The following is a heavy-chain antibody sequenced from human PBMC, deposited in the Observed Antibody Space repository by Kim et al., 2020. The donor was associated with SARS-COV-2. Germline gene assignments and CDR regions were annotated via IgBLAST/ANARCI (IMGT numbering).Heavy chain of an antibody. CDR1: GYTFTGYY. Sequence: ASVKVSCKASGYTFTGYYMHWVRQAPGQGLEWMGWINPNSGGTNYAQEFQGRVTMTRDTSISTAYMELSRLRSDDTAVYYCAKRASITMIVVVYNWFDPWGQGTLVTVSS. J-gene: IGHJ5*02. CDR2: INPNSGGT. V-gene: IGHV1-2*02. CDR3: AKRASITMIVVVYNWFDP. D-gene: IGHD3-22*01.